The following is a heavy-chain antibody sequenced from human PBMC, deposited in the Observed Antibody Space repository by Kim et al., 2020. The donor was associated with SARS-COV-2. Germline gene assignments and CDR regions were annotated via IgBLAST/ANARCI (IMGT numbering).Heavy chain of an antibody. CDR3: ARRDSNTWSLDY. CDR1: GGSMNSYY. Sequence: SETLSLTCTVSGGSMNSYYWSWIRQPPGKGLEWIGYFSFRGTTNYNPSLKSRVTISLDTSKNQFSLKLSSVTAADTAMYYCARRDSNTWSLDYWGQGTL. V-gene: IGHV4-59*08. D-gene: IGHD6-13*01. J-gene: IGHJ4*02. CDR2: FSFRGTT.